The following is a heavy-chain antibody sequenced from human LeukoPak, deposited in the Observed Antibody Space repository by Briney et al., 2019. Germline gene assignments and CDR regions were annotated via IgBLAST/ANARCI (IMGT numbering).Heavy chain of an antibody. CDR2: IYTSGST. D-gene: IGHD6-13*01. Sequence: SETLSLTCTVSGGSISSYYWSWIRQPAGKGLEWIGRIYTSGSTNYNPSLKSRVTMSVDTSKNQFSLKLSSVTAADTAVYYCANLPLPYSSSWYPSLDYWGQGTLVTVSS. J-gene: IGHJ4*02. V-gene: IGHV4-4*07. CDR3: ANLPLPYSSSWYPSLDY. CDR1: GGSISSYY.